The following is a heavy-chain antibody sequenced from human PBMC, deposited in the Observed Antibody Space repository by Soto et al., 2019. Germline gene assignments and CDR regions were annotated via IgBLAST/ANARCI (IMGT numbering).Heavy chain of an antibody. D-gene: IGHD4-17*01. Sequence: PSETLSLTCAVSGGSISSGGYSWSWIRQPPGKGLEWIGYIYHSGSTYYNPSLKSRVTISVDRSKNQFSLKLSSVTAADTAVYYCARGTTLDYWGQGMLVTVSS. CDR2: IYHSGST. CDR3: ARGTTLDY. CDR1: GGSISSGGYS. J-gene: IGHJ4*02. V-gene: IGHV4-30-2*01.